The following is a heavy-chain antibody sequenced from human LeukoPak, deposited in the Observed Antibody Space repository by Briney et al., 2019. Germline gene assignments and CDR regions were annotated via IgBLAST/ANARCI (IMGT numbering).Heavy chain of an antibody. CDR1: GYTLTSYY. J-gene: IGHJ5*02. D-gene: IGHD3-10*01. CDR2: INPSGGGT. Sequence: ASVKVSCKASGYTLTSYYIHWVRQAPGQGLEWMGLINPSGGGTNYAQNFQGRVTMTRDTSTTTFYMELSSLRSEDTAVYYCARDPTIGGSGSYYSNWFDPWGQGTLVTVSS. V-gene: IGHV1-46*01. CDR3: ARDPTIGGSGSYYSNWFDP.